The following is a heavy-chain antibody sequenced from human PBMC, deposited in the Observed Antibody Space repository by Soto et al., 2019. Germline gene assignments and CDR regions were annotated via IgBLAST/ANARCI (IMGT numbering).Heavy chain of an antibody. J-gene: IGHJ4*02. V-gene: IGHV3-21*06. Sequence: GGSLRLSCSTSAFTFSSFDMDWVRQAPGKGLEWVSSIHRASTYIYYADSVRGRFTISRDNAKSSLYLQMNSLTVEDTAVYYCARRAVTTYHFFDYWGQGALVNVS. CDR3: ARRAVTTYHFFDY. CDR1: AFTFSSFD. D-gene: IGHD4-17*01. CDR2: IHRASTYI.